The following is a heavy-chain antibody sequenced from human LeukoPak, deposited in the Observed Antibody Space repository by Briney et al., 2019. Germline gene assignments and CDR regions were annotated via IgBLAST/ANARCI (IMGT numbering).Heavy chain of an antibody. Sequence: AGGSLRLSCAASGFRFSSYAMTWVRQAPGKGLEGVSSISKNADGIYYAASVKGRFTISRDNSKNTLYLEMDSLGVEDTAVYYCAKSHSKLYVLGGELASWGQGTLVTVSS. D-gene: IGHD4-11*01. CDR1: GFRFSSYA. CDR3: AKSHSKLYVLGGELAS. CDR2: ISKNADGI. J-gene: IGHJ4*02. V-gene: IGHV3-23*01.